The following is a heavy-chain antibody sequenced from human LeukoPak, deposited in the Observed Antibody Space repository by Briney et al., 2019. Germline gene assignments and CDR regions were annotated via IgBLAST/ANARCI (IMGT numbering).Heavy chain of an antibody. Sequence: SETLSLTCTVSGGSISSGGYYWSWIRQPPGQGLEWIGEINHSGSTNYNPSLKSRVTISVDTSKNQFSLKLSSVTAADTAVYYCARVRRTRKYCSGGSCLVDYWGQGTLVTVSS. CDR3: ARVRRTRKYCSGGSCLVDY. V-gene: IGHV4-39*07. CDR1: GGSISSGGYY. J-gene: IGHJ4*02. CDR2: INHSGST. D-gene: IGHD2-15*01.